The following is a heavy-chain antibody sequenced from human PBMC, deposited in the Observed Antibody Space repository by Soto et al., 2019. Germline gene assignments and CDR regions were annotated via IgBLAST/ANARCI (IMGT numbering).Heavy chain of an antibody. CDR1: GGSFTGYI. CDR3: ARGLMTGSPYSGGWYYFDY. V-gene: IGHV4-34*01. Sequence: QVQLQQWGAGLLKPSETLSLTCAVSGGSFTGYIWSWIRQSPGKGLQWIGQINHSGSANYNPSLKSRVTISLPTSISQFSLALSSVTAAAPAVYYCARGLMTGSPYSGGWYYFDYWGQGTLVTVSS. J-gene: IGHJ4*02. D-gene: IGHD1-26*01. CDR2: INHSGSA.